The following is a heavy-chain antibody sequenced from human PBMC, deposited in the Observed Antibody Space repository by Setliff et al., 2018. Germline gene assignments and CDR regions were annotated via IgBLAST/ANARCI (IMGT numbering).Heavy chain of an antibody. CDR2: INGDGTT. J-gene: IGHJ4*02. CDR3: TTDRGYYDSSGYYEY. V-gene: IGHV3-15*07. Sequence: LSLTCAASGFTFSTYWMHWVRQAPGKGLVWVSRINGDGTTDYAAPVKGRFTISRDDSKNTLYLQMNSLKTEDTVVYYCTTDRGYYDSSGYYEYWGQGTLVTVSS. CDR1: GFTFSTYW. D-gene: IGHD3-22*01.